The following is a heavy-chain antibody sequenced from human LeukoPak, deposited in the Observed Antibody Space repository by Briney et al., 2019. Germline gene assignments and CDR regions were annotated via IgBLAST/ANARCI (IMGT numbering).Heavy chain of an antibody. V-gene: IGHV3-7*01. J-gene: IGHJ5*02. D-gene: IGHD6-13*01. Sequence: PGGSLRLSCAASGFTFISYWMSWVRQAPGKGLEWVANIKQDGSEKYYVDSVKGRFTISRENAKNSLYLQMNSLRAEDTAVYYCARVVAAAGNGFDPWGQGTLVTVSS. CDR1: GFTFISYW. CDR3: ARVVAAAGNGFDP. CDR2: IKQDGSEK.